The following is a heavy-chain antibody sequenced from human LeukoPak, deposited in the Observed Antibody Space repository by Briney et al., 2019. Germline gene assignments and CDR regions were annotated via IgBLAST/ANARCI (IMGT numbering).Heavy chain of an antibody. V-gene: IGHV4-34*01. CDR3: ASSLKYDFWSGYHYAFDI. CDR1: GGSISSYY. D-gene: IGHD3-3*01. Sequence: SETLSLTCTVSGGSISSYYWSWIRQPPGKGLEWIGEINHSGSTNYNPSLKSRVTISVDTSKNQFSLKLSSVTAADTAVYYCASSLKYDFWSGYHYAFDIWGQGTMVTVSS. CDR2: INHSGST. J-gene: IGHJ3*02.